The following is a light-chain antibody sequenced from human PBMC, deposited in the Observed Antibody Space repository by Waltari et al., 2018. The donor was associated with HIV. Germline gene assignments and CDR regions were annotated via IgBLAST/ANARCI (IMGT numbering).Light chain of an antibody. CDR2: EVN. CDR3: TSYAGSNNLVI. Sequence: QSALTQPPSASGSPGQSVTISCTGTSSDVGPYYYVSWYQQHPDKAPRLIIYEVNKRPSGVPDRFSGSKSGNTASLTVSGLQAEDEADYYCTSYAGSNNLVIFGGGTKVTVL. J-gene: IGLJ2*01. V-gene: IGLV2-8*01. CDR1: SSDVGPYYY.